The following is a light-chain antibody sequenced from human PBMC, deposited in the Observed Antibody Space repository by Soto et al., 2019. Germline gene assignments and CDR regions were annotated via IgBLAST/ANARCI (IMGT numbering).Light chain of an antibody. CDR2: DVS. J-gene: IGKJ1*01. V-gene: IGKV1-5*01. CDR1: QSVTTW. Sequence: DIEMTESLATGPANVRDSFTITCLSSQSVTTWLAWYQQRPRKATKLLIYDVSSLQSGVPSRFSGSGSGTEFTLTTSSLQPDDFATYYCQHYKMYSPWTFGQGTKVDIK. CDR3: QHYKMYSPWT.